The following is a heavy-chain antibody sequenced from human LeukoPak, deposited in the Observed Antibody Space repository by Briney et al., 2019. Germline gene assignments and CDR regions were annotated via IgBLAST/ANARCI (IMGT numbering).Heavy chain of an antibody. CDR1: GFTFSSYA. D-gene: IGHD6-13*01. CDR3: AKAASSSWPSYYYGMDV. CDR2: ITGSGGNT. Sequence: GGSLRLSCAASGFTFSSYAMTWVRQAPGKGLGWVSAITGSGGNTYYADSVKGRFTISKDNSKNTVYLQMSSLRVDDTAVYYCAKAASSSWPSYYYGMDVWGQGTTVTVSS. V-gene: IGHV3-23*01. J-gene: IGHJ6*02.